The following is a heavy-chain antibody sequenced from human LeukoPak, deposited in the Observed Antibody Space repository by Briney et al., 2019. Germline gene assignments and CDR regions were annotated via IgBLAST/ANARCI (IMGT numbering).Heavy chain of an antibody. D-gene: IGHD6-13*01. Sequence: GGSLRLSCAASGFTFSSYAMHWVRQAPGKGLEWVAVISYDGSNKYYADSVKGRFTISRDNSKNTLYLQMNSLRAEDTAVYYCARDIESSSWDWGQGTWVTVSS. V-gene: IGHV3-30*04. CDR1: GFTFSSYA. CDR3: ARDIESSSWD. J-gene: IGHJ4*02. CDR2: ISYDGSNK.